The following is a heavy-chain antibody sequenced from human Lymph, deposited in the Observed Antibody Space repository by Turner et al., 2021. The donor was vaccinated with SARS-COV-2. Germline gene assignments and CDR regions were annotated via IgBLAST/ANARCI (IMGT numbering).Heavy chain of an antibody. V-gene: IGHV4-39*01. Sequence: QLQLQESCPGLVKPSETLSLPCTVSGGSISSSSDYWGWIRQPPGKGLEWIGSIYYSGSTDYNPSLKSRVTIFVDTSKNQFSLKLSSVTAADTAVYYCARHFTIFGVAGSWFDPWGQGTLVTVSS. CDR2: IYYSGST. D-gene: IGHD3-3*01. J-gene: IGHJ5*02. CDR3: ARHFTIFGVAGSWFDP. CDR1: GGSISSSSDY.